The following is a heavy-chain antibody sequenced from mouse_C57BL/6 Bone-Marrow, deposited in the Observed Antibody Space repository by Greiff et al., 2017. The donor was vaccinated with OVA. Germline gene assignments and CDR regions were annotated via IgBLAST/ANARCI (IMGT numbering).Heavy chain of an antibody. Sequence: DVMLVESGEGLVKPGGSLKLSCAASGFTFSSYAMSWVRQTPEKRLEWVAYISSGGDYIYYADTVKGRFTISRDNARNTLYLQMSSLKSEDTAMYYCTRDRTYYGSAWFAYWGQGTLVTVSA. J-gene: IGHJ3*01. CDR3: TRDRTYYGSAWFAY. CDR2: ISSGGDYI. CDR1: GFTFSSYA. V-gene: IGHV5-9-1*02. D-gene: IGHD1-1*01.